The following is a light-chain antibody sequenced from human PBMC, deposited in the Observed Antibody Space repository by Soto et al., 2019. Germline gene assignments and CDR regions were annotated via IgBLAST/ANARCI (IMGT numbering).Light chain of an antibody. Sequence: EIVMTQSPGTLSVSPRERVTFSCRASQSVSSNLAWYQQEPGQTPRLLIYGASTRATGIPDRFSGSGSGTEFTLTISSLQSEDFADDYCQQYQNWPLITFGQGTRLE. CDR3: QQYQNWPLIT. J-gene: IGKJ5*01. CDR2: GAS. V-gene: IGKV3-15*01. CDR1: QSVSSN.